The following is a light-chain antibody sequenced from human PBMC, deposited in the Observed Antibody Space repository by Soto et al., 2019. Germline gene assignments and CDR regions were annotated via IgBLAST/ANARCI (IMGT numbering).Light chain of an antibody. V-gene: IGKV1-5*03. Sequence: DIQMTQSPSTLSASIGGRVTITCRASQSISSWLAWYQQKPGKAPKLLIYRASRLQIGVTSRFSGSGSGTEFILTISNLQPDDFATYYCQQYSSSSTFGQGTKVEIK. CDR1: QSISSW. CDR3: QQYSSSST. CDR2: RAS. J-gene: IGKJ1*01.